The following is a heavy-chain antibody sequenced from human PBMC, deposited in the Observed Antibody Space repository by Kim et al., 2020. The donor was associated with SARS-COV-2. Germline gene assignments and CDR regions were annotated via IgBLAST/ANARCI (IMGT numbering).Heavy chain of an antibody. CDR1: GFTFSSYG. D-gene: IGHD4-17*01. CDR3: ARGDYGDYGYFDY. J-gene: IGHJ4*02. V-gene: IGHV3-33*01. CDR2: IWYDGSNK. Sequence: GGSLRLSCAASGFTFSSYGMHWVRQAPGKGLEWVAVIWYDGSNKYYADSVKGRFTISRDNSKNTLYLQMNSLRAEDTAVYYCARGDYGDYGYFDYWGQGTLVTVSS.